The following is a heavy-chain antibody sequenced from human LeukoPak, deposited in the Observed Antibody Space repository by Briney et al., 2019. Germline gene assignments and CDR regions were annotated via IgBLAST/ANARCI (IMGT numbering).Heavy chain of an antibody. CDR2: IYTSGST. CDR1: SGSISSSNYY. Sequence: SETLSLTCTVSSGSISSSNYYWGWIRQPPGKGLEWIGRIYTSGSTNYNPSLKSRVTMSVDTSKNQFSLKLSSVTAADTAVYYCARGYSSGWYEEGWFDPWGQGTLVTVSS. CDR3: ARGYSSGWYEEGWFDP. D-gene: IGHD6-19*01. V-gene: IGHV4-39*07. J-gene: IGHJ5*02.